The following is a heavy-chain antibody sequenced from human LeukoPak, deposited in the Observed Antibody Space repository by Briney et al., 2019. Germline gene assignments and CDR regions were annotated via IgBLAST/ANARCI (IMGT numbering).Heavy chain of an antibody. V-gene: IGHV3-23*01. CDR1: GFTFSSYA. J-gene: IGHJ3*02. CDR2: INGGGTGT. CDR3: AKGLGDFGRTRGFGI. Sequence: GGSLRLSCAASGFTFSSYALSWVRQAPGKGLEWVSAINGGGTGTYYADSVKGRFTISRDNSKNTMYVQMNSLRAEDTALYYCAKGLGDFGRTRGFGIWGQGTMVTVSS. D-gene: IGHD2-21*02.